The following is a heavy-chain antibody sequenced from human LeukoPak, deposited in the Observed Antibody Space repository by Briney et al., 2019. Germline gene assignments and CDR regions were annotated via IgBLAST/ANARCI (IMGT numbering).Heavy chain of an antibody. CDR1: GFTFSSYA. CDR3: AKVGSGWYFDY. J-gene: IGHJ4*02. Sequence: GGSLRLSCAASGFTFSSYAMSWVRQASGKGLEWVSAISGSGDSTYYADSVKGRFTISRDNSKNTLYLQMNSLRAEDTAVYYCAKVGSGWYFDYWGQGTLVTVSS. CDR2: ISGSGDST. V-gene: IGHV3-23*01. D-gene: IGHD6-19*01.